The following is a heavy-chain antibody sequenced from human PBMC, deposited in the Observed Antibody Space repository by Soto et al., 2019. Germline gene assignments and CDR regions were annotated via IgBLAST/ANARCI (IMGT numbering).Heavy chain of an antibody. CDR1: GYSFTSYW. J-gene: IGHJ6*03. CDR3: ARHLRIAARQYYYYMDV. CDR2: IYPGDSDT. D-gene: IGHD6-6*01. Sequence: VESLKISCKGSGYSFTSYWIGWVRQMPGKGLEWMGIIYPGDSDTRYSPSFQGQVTISADKSISTAYLQWSSLKASDTAMYYCARHLRIAARQYYYYMDVWGKGTTVTVSS. V-gene: IGHV5-51*01.